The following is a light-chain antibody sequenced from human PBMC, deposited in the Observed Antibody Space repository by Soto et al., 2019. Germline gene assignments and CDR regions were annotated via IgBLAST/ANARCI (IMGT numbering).Light chain of an antibody. J-gene: IGKJ1*01. Sequence: MEMTHAPPLLSVSPGEGATVSCRASQTVRGIYLAWYQQKPGQAPRLLIYGGSSRATGTPDRFSGSGSGTDFTLTINRLEPEDFALYYCQQYGSSPPTFGQRTKVDIK. V-gene: IGKV3-20*01. CDR3: QQYGSSPPT. CDR2: GGS. CDR1: QTVRGIY.